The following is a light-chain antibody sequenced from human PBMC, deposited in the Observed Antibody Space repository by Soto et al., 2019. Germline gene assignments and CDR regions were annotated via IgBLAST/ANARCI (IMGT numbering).Light chain of an antibody. V-gene: IGKV3-15*01. CDR3: QHYNNWPPWT. J-gene: IGKJ1*01. CDR2: GAS. CDR1: QSLSNN. Sequence: EIVLTQSPATLSSFPGERATLYCRASQSLSNNIYLAWYQQKPGQAPRLLIYGASIRATGIPARFSGSGSGTEFTLTISTLQSEDFAIYYCQHYNNWPPWTFGQGTKVDIK.